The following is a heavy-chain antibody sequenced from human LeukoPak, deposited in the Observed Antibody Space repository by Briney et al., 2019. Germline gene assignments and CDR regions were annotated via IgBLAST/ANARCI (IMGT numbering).Heavy chain of an antibody. Sequence: SETLSLTCTVSGGSVTDTYWSWIRQPPGKGLEWIAYVHYNGRADYNPSLKSRVTMSVDTSKNQFSLRLTSVTAADTAVYYCASPHGANAGYWGQGTLVTVSP. D-gene: IGHD4/OR15-4a*01. CDR1: GGSVTDTY. V-gene: IGHV4-59*02. J-gene: IGHJ4*02. CDR2: VHYNGRA. CDR3: ASPHGANAGY.